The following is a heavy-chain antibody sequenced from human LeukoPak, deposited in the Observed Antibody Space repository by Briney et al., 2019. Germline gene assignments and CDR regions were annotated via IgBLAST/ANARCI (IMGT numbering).Heavy chain of an antibody. CDR2: IIPIFGTA. D-gene: IGHD6-13*01. J-gene: IGHJ5*02. V-gene: IGHV1-69*13. CDR3: ARAPGIAAAGTGNWFDP. Sequence: ASVKVSCKASGGTLSSYAISWVRQAPGQGLEWMGGIIPIFGTANYAQKFQGRVTITADESTSTAYMQLSSLRSEDTAVYYCARAPGIAAAGTGNWFDPWGQGTLVTVSS. CDR1: GGTLSSYA.